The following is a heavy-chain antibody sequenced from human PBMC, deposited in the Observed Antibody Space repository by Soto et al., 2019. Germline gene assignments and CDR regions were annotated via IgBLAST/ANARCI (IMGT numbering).Heavy chain of an antibody. CDR1: GGSISSGGYY. Sequence: SETLSLTCTVSGGSISSGGYYWSWMRQHPGKGLEWIGYIYYSGSTYYNPSLKSRVTISVDTSKNQFSLKLSSVTAADTAVYYCARVLMVRNWFDPWGQGTLVTVSS. V-gene: IGHV4-31*03. CDR3: ARVLMVRNWFDP. J-gene: IGHJ5*02. CDR2: IYYSGST. D-gene: IGHD3-10*01.